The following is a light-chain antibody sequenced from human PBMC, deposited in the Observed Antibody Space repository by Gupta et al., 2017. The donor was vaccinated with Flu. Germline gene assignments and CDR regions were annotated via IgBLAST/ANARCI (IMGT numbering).Light chain of an antibody. CDR3: QSADSSGTYWV. CDR1: ALPKQY. J-gene: IGLJ3*02. Sequence: SYELTQPPSVSVPPGQTPRITCSGDALPKQYAYWYQQKPGQAPVLVIYKDSERPSGIPERFSGSSSGTTVTLTISGVQAEDEADYYRQSADSSGTYWVFGGGTKLTVL. V-gene: IGLV3-25*03. CDR2: KDS.